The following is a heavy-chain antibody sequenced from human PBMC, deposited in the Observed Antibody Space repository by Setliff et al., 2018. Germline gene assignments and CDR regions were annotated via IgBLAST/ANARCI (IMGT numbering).Heavy chain of an antibody. CDR1: GYTFNDYG. Sequence: ASVKVSCKTSGYTFNDYGIAWVRQAPGQGLEWMGWISAHTGNTYYTPKLRGRVTLTTDTSTSTAYMELRSLGSDDTAVYYCSRLVRYCTRTSCQRLSGGEFWGQGTLVTVSS. J-gene: IGHJ4*02. CDR3: SRLVRYCTRTSCQRLSGGEF. D-gene: IGHD2-8*01. V-gene: IGHV1-18*01. CDR2: ISAHTGNT.